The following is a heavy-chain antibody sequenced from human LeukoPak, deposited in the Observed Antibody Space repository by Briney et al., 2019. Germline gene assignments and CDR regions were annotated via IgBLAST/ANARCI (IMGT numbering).Heavy chain of an antibody. Sequence: GGSLRLSCAASGFTFSSYSMNWVRQAPGKGLEWVSSISSSSTYIYYADSLKGRFTISRDNAKNSLYLQINSLRAEDTAMYYCARERCSSTSCYPYYWYFDLWGRGTLVTVSS. CDR2: ISSSSTYI. D-gene: IGHD2-2*01. CDR1: GFTFSSYS. J-gene: IGHJ2*01. CDR3: ARERCSSTSCYPYYWYFDL. V-gene: IGHV3-21*01.